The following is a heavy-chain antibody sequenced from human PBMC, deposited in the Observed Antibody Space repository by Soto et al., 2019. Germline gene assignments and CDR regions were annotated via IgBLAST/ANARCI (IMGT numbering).Heavy chain of an antibody. CDR1: GYSFTNND. CDR3: ARMATFGSLNWFDP. CDR2: MNPGSGDT. Sequence: RASVKVSCKASGYSFTNNDVTWVRQATGQGLEWMGWMNPGSGDTGYAQKFQGRVTMTRDTSIATAYMELSSLRSDDTAIYYCARMATFGSLNWFDPWGQGTLVTVS. J-gene: IGHJ5*02. D-gene: IGHD3-16*01. V-gene: IGHV1-8*01.